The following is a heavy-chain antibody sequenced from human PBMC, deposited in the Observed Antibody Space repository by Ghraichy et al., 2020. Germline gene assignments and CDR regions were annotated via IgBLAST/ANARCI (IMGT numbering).Heavy chain of an antibody. CDR1: GFTVSSNY. CDR3: AKYSGSYYGRAFDV. D-gene: IGHD1-26*01. Sequence: LSLTCVASGFTVSSNYMSWVRQAPGKGLEWVSVIYSGGNTYYADSVKGRFTISRDNSKNTLYVQMNSLRAEDTAVYYCAKYSGSYYGRAFDVWGQGTMVTVSS. J-gene: IGHJ3*01. V-gene: IGHV3-66*01. CDR2: IYSGGNT.